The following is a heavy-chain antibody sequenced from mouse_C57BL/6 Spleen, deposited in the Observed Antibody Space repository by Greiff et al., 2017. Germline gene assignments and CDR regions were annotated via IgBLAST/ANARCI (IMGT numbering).Heavy chain of an antibody. Sequence: ESGPGLVKPSQSLSLTCSVTGYSITSGYYWNWIRQFPGNKLEWMGYISYDGSNNYNPSLKNRISITRDTSKNQFFLKLNSVTTEDTATYYCARDGYYGFDVWGTGTTVTVSS. V-gene: IGHV3-6*01. CDR1: GYSITSGYY. CDR3: ARDGYYGFDV. CDR2: ISYDGSN. J-gene: IGHJ1*03. D-gene: IGHD2-3*01.